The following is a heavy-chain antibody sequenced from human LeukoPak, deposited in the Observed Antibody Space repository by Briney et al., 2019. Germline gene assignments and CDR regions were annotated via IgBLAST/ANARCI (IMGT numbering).Heavy chain of an antibody. CDR2: INHSGGT. CDR1: GGSFSGYY. V-gene: IGHV4-34*01. D-gene: IGHD3-10*01. CDR3: ASFGVSTNNWFDP. Sequence: PSETLSLTCAVYGGSFSGYYWSWIRQPPGKGLEWIGEINHSGGTNYNPSLKSRVTISVDTSKNQFSLKLSSVTAADTAVYYCASFGVSTNNWFDPWGQGTLVTVSS. J-gene: IGHJ5*02.